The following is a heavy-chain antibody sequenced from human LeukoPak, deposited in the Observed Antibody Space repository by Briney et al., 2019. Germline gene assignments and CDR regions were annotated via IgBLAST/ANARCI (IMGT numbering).Heavy chain of an antibody. CDR1: GGSISSSSYY. V-gene: IGHV4-39*01. CDR3: ASLRYSGSYGSFGY. Sequence: SETLSLTCTVSGGSISSSSYYWGWIRQPPGKGLEWIGSIYYSGSTYYNPSLKSRVTISVDTSKNQFSLKLSSVTAADTAVYCCASLRYSGSYGSFGYWGQGTLVTVSP. D-gene: IGHD1-26*01. CDR2: IYYSGST. J-gene: IGHJ4*02.